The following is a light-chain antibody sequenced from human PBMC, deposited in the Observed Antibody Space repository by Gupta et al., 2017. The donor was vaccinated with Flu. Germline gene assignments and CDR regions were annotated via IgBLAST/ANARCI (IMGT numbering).Light chain of an antibody. V-gene: IGKV2-28*01. CDR2: LGA. CDR3: MVELQTTWYS. J-gene: IGKJ2*03. CDR1: ESLLHGSGNFK. Sequence: PGGPAAVTAWWSESLLHGSGNFKCGWDRQQPGQFQQLLIVLGANQTSGVPNTSSGSGSGADYTLKISRVEADDDGVDSCMVELQTTWYSFGQGTKLEIK.